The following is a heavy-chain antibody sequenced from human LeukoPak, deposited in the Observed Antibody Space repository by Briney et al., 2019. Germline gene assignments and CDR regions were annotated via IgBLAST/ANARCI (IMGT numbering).Heavy chain of an antibody. CDR1: GYTFTSYY. Sequence: ASVKVSCKASGYTFTSYYMHWVRQAPGQGLEWMGIINPSGGSTSYAQKFQGRVTMTRDTSTSTVYMELSSLRSEDTAVYYCARGTYYYDSSGYQRFYGMDVWGQGTMVTVSS. CDR2: INPSGGST. D-gene: IGHD3-22*01. CDR3: ARGTYYYDSSGYQRFYGMDV. V-gene: IGHV1-46*01. J-gene: IGHJ6*02.